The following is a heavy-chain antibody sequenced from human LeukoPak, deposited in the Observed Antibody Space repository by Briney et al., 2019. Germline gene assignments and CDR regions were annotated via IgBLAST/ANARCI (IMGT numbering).Heavy chain of an antibody. Sequence: PSETLSLTCAVSGYSISSGYYWGWIRQPPGKGLEWIGSIYHSGSTYYNPSLKSRVTISVDTSKNQFSLKLSSVTAADTAVYYCARDSYSSSWHFDYWGQGTLVTVSS. J-gene: IGHJ4*02. D-gene: IGHD6-13*01. CDR2: IYHSGST. CDR3: ARDSYSSSWHFDY. CDR1: GYSISSGYY. V-gene: IGHV4-38-2*02.